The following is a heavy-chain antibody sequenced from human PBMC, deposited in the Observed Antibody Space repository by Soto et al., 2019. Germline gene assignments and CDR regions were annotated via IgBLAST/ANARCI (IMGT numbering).Heavy chain of an antibody. CDR1: GFSLTTSGVG. CDR2: IYWDDDK. D-gene: IGHD3-3*01. J-gene: IGHJ4*02. Sequence: GPTQVKPRQTLTLTCTFSGFSLTTSGVGVGWIRQPPGKAPEWLALIYWDDDKRYSPSLKSRLTITKDTSKNQVVLTMADLDPADTATYYCAHRVLRTVFGLVTTTAIYFDFWGQGTPVAVSS. V-gene: IGHV2-5*02. CDR3: AHRVLRTVFGLVTTTAIYFDF.